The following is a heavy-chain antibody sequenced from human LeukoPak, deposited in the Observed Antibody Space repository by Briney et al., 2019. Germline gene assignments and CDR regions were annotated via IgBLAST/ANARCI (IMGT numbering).Heavy chain of an antibody. V-gene: IGHV4-59*01. D-gene: IGHD3-10*01. Sequence: TSETLSLTCTVSGGSITSYYWSWIRQPPGKGLEWIGYIYYSGSTNYSPSLKSRVTISVDTSKNQFSLKLSSVTAADTAVYYCARGGVNYKIAGPWGQGALVTVSS. CDR1: GGSITSYY. CDR3: ARGGVNYKIAGP. J-gene: IGHJ5*02. CDR2: IYYSGST.